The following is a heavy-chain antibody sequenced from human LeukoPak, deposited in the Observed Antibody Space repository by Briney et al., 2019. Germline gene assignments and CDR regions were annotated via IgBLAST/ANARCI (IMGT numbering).Heavy chain of an antibody. V-gene: IGHV4-61*02. CDR1: GGSISSGSYY. D-gene: IGHD2-2*02. J-gene: IGHJ6*03. CDR2: IYTSGST. CDR3: ARDSLLPSAIGYYYMDV. Sequence: SETLSLTCTVSGGSISSGSYYWRWIRQPAGKGLEWIGRIYTSGSTNHNPSLKSRVTISVDTSKNQFSLRLSSVTAADTALYYCARDSLLPSAIGYYYMDVWGKGTTVTVSS.